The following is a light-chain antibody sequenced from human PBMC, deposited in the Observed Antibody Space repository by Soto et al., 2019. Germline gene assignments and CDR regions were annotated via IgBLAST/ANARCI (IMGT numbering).Light chain of an antibody. V-gene: IGKV3-20*01. CDR1: QSVSSSY. CDR2: GAS. Sequence: ETDLAQSPGPLSISPGGRATLSCSASQSVSSSYLAWYQHKPGQAPRLLIYGASSRATGIPDRFSGSGSGTDFTLTISRLEPEDFAVYYCQQYGSLLTFGGGTKVDI. J-gene: IGKJ4*01. CDR3: QQYGSLLT.